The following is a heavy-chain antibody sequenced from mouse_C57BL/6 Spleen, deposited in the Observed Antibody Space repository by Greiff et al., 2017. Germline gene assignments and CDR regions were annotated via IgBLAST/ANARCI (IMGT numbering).Heavy chain of an antibody. CDR2: INPSTGGT. D-gene: IGHD2-3*01. CDR1: GYSFTGYY. Sequence: VQLKESGPELVKPGASVKISCKASGYSFTGYYMNWVKQSPEKSLEWIGEINPSTGGTTYNQKFKAKATLTVDKSSSTAYMQLKSLTSEDSAVYYCARTDAAAWFAYWGQGTLVTVSA. J-gene: IGHJ3*01. CDR3: ARTDAAAWFAY. V-gene: IGHV1-42*01.